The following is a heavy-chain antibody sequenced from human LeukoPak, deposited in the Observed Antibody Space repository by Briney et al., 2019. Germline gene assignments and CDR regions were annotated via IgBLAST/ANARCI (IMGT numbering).Heavy chain of an antibody. D-gene: IGHD3-10*01. J-gene: IGHJ6*02. CDR1: GGSISSYY. V-gene: IGHV4-4*07. Sequence: SETLCLTCTVSGGSISSYYWSWIRQPAGKGLEWIGRIYTSGSTNYNPSLKSRVTMSVDTSKNQFSLKLSSVTAADTAVYYCARRYYYGSGPRDGMDVWGQGTTVTVSS. CDR2: IYTSGST. CDR3: ARRYYYGSGPRDGMDV.